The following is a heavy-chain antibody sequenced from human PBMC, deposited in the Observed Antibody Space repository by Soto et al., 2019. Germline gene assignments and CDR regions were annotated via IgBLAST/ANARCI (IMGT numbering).Heavy chain of an antibody. CDR2: IKSKTDGVTT. CDR1: GFTFSNAW. V-gene: IGHV3-15*01. CDR3: TTVGYSQGAFDI. Sequence: GESLKISCAASGFTFSNAWMNWVRQAPGKGLEWVGRIKSKTDGVTTDYAAPVKGRFTISRDDSKNTLYLQMNSLKTEDTAVYYCTTVGYSQGAFDIWGQGTMVTVSS. D-gene: IGHD5-18*01. J-gene: IGHJ3*02.